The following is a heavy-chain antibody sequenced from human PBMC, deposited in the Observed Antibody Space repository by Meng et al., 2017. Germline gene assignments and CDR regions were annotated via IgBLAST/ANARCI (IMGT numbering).Heavy chain of an antibody. CDR1: EFTFSGYA. Sequence: SGGGVVQHGRYLRLSFAASEFTFSGYAMHWVSQAPGKGLEWVAVISYDGSNKYYADSVKGRFTISRDNSKNTLYLQMNSLRAEDTAVYYCASGSQWLFPYWGQGTLVTVSS. D-gene: IGHD6-19*01. CDR3: ASGSQWLFPY. V-gene: IGHV3-30*01. J-gene: IGHJ4*02. CDR2: ISYDGSNK.